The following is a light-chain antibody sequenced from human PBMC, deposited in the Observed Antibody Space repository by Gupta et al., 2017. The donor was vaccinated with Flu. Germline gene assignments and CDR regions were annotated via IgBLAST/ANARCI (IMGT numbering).Light chain of an antibody. CDR1: ALPKQY. CDR2: KDT. V-gene: IGLV3-25*03. Sequence: SYELTQPPSVSVSPGQTARIPCSGDALPKQYAYWYQQMPGQAPMVVIYKDTERPSGIPERFSGSISGTTVTLTISGVQAEDEGDYYCQTADSTGTYLVFGGGTKLTLL. CDR3: QTADSTGTYLV. J-gene: IGLJ3*02.